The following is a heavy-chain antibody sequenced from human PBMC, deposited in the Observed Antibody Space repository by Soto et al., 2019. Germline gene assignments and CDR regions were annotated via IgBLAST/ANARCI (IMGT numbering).Heavy chain of an antibody. V-gene: IGHV3-48*02. J-gene: IGHJ4*02. CDR1: GFPFSTYA. CDR2: INSDSTTT. Sequence: DVHLVESGGGLVQPGGSLRLSCAVSGFPFSTYAMHWVRQAPGKGLEWISYINSDSTTTFHADSVKGRFTVSRDNAKNSLYLQMSSLRHVDTAVYYCARDLSHWGQRTLVTVSS. CDR3: ARDLSH.